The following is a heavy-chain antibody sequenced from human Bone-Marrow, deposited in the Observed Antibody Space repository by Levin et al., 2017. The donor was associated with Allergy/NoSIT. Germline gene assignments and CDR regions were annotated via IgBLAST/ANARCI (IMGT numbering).Heavy chain of an antibody. V-gene: IGHV1-18*01. D-gene: IGHD2-8*01. J-gene: IGHJ6*02. CDR2: ISGHNGYT. CDR1: GYTFRSYD. CDR3: ARVSSVMAYQYYHGFDV. Sequence: ASVKVSCKASGYTFRSYDIIWVRQAPGQGLEYVGWISGHNGYTKYAQNLQDRVTMTTDTAASTVYMELRSLRSDDTAVYYCARVSSVMAYQYYHGFDVWGQGTTVTVSS.